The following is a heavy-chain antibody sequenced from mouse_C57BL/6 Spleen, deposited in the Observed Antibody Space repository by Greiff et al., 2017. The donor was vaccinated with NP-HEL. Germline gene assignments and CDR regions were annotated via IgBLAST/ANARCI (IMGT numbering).Heavy chain of an antibody. D-gene: IGHD2-1*01. CDR2: INPTTGGT. CDR1: GYTFTDYN. V-gene: IGHV1-18*01. J-gene: IGHJ2*01. CDR3: ARRGPIYYGNYDY. Sequence: EVQLQQSGPELVKPGASVKIPCKASGYTFTDYNLDWVKQSHGKSLEWIGDINPTTGGTIYNQKFKGKATLTVDKSSSTAYMELRSLTSEDTAVYYFARRGPIYYGNYDYWGQGTTLTVSS.